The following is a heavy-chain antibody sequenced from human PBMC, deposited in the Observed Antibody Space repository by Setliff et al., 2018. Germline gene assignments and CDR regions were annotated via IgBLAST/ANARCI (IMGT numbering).Heavy chain of an antibody. Sequence: ASVKVSCKASGYTFTSYGISWVRQAPGQGLEWMGWISAYIGNTNYAQKLQGRVTMTTDTSTSTAYMELRSLRSDDTAVYYCARGQNVQFLEWYNYYYYYYMDAWGKGTTVTVSS. D-gene: IGHD3-3*01. V-gene: IGHV1-18*01. CDR1: GYTFTSYG. CDR3: ARGQNVQFLEWYNYYYYYYMDA. J-gene: IGHJ6*03. CDR2: ISAYIGNT.